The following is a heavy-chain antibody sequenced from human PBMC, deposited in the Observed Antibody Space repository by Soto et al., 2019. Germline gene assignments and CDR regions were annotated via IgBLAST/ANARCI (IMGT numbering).Heavy chain of an antibody. V-gene: IGHV1-24*01. CDR1: GYNLNDLS. CDR2: SDPADGET. J-gene: IGHJ4*02. D-gene: IGHD5-12*01. Sequence: QVQLVQSGAEVQKPGASVKVSCKVSGYNLNDLSIHWVRQAPGKGLEWMGSSDPADGETIYAQKFQGRVTMTDATSTDTAYMELSSLRSEDTAVYYCATVIVSTIPLDYWGQGTLVTVSS. CDR3: ATVIVSTIPLDY.